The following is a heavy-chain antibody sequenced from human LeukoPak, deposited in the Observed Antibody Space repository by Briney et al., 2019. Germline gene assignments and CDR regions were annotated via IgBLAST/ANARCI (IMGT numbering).Heavy chain of an antibody. CDR3: ARGGGYSSGWYLLMEGYYYMDV. V-gene: IGHV6-1*01. CDR2: TYYRSTWYN. CDR1: GDSVSSNTAA. J-gene: IGHJ6*03. Sequence: SQTLSLTCAISGDSVSSNTAAWNWIRQSPSRGFEWLGRTYYRSTWYNDYAVSVRSRISIIPDTSKNHFSLQLNSVTPEDTAVYYCARGGGYSSGWYLLMEGYYYMDVWGKGTTVTVSS. D-gene: IGHD6-19*01.